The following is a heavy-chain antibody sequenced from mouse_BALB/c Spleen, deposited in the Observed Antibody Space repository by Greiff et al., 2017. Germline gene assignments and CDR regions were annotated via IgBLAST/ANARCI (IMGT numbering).Heavy chain of an antibody. CDR2: ISSGGGST. CDR1: GFAFSSYD. Sequence: EVKVEESGGGLVKPGGSLKLSCAASGFAFSSYDMSWVRQTPEKRLEWVAYISSGGGSTYYPDTVKGRFTISRDNAKNTLYLQMSSLKSEDTAMYYCARLITGNYAMDYWGQGTSVTVSS. J-gene: IGHJ4*01. D-gene: IGHD4-1*01. CDR3: ARLITGNYAMDY. V-gene: IGHV5-12-1*01.